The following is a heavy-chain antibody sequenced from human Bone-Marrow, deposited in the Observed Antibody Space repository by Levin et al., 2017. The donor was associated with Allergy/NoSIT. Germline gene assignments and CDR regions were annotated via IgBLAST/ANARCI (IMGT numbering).Heavy chain of an antibody. D-gene: IGHD3-9*01. CDR2: ISSSSSYI. J-gene: IGHJ6*03. CDR1: GFTFSSYS. CDR3: ARGDDILTGWLASYYYYMDV. V-gene: IGHV3-21*01. Sequence: GGSLRLSCAASGFTFSSYSMNWVRQAPGKGLEWVSSISSSSSYIYYADSVKGRFTISRDNAKNSLYLQMNSLRAEDTAVYYCARGDDILTGWLASYYYYMDVWGKGTTVTVSS.